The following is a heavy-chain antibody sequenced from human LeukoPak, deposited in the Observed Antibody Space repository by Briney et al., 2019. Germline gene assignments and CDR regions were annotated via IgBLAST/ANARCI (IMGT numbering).Heavy chain of an antibody. V-gene: IGHV3-30*03. J-gene: IGHJ6*03. Sequence: GGSLRLSCAASGFTFSSYGMHWVRQAPGKGLEWVAVISYDGSNKYYADSVKGRFTISRDNSKNTLYLQMNSLRAEDTALYYCARGRLLTYYDFWSGADYYYYMDVWGKGTTVTVSS. CDR2: ISYDGSNK. D-gene: IGHD3-3*01. CDR3: ARGRLLTYYDFWSGADYYYYMDV. CDR1: GFTFSSYG.